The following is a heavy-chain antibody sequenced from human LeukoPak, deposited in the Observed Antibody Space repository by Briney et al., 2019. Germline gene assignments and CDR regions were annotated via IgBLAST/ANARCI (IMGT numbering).Heavy chain of an antibody. Sequence: SETLSLTCAVSGGSISSGGYSWSWIRQPPGKGLEWIGYFYHSGSTYYNPSLKSRVTISVDRSKNQFSLKLSSVTAADTAVYYCARSKDDFWSGLPDYWGQGTLVTVSS. J-gene: IGHJ4*02. CDR2: FYHSGST. D-gene: IGHD3-3*01. CDR1: GGSISSGGYS. CDR3: ARSKDDFWSGLPDY. V-gene: IGHV4-30-2*01.